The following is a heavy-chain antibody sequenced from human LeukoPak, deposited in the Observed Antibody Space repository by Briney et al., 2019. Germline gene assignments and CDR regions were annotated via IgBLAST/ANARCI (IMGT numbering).Heavy chain of an antibody. V-gene: IGHV3-7*05. J-gene: IGHJ4*02. Sequence: GGSLRLSCAASGLTFNTYWMTWVRQAPGKGLEWVANINRDGSEKNYVGSVRGRFTISRDNTKNSLYLQMSSLTSEDTAVYFCAEDLGGQDYWGQGTLVTVSS. D-gene: IGHD4-23*01. CDR3: AEDLGGQDY. CDR2: INRDGSEK. CDR1: GLTFNTYW.